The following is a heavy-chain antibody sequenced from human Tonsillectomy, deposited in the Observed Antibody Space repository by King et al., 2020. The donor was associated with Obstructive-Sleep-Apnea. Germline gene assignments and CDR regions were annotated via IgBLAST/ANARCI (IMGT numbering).Heavy chain of an antibody. J-gene: IGHJ6*02. CDR2: IYTGGST. D-gene: IGHD3-10*01. Sequence: VQLVESGGDLVQPGGSLRLSCAASGFTVSDNYMSWVRQAPGKGLEWVSSIYTGGSTFYADSVKGRFTTSRDNSKNTLYFQMNGLRAEDTAVYYCTRDKALLHDSPDYYGMDVWVQGTTVIVSS. CDR1: GFTVSDNY. V-gene: IGHV3-66*01. CDR3: TRDKALLHDSPDYYGMDV.